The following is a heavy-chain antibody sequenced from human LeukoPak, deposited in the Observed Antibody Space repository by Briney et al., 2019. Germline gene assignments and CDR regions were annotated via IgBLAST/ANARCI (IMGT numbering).Heavy chain of an antibody. CDR2: ISSSSSYI. V-gene: IGHV3-21*01. CDR1: GFTFSSYS. CDR3: ARDRGLNYWYFDL. D-gene: IGHD3-10*01. J-gene: IGHJ2*01. Sequence: PGGSLRLSCAASGFTFSSYSMNWVRQAPGKGLEWVSSISSSSSYIYYADSVKGRFTISRDNAKNSLYLQMNSLRAEDTAVYYCARDRGLNYWYFDLWGRGTLVTVSS.